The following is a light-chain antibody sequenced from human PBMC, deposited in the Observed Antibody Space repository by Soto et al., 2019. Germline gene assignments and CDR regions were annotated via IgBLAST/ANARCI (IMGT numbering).Light chain of an antibody. CDR3: QQRSSGVT. J-gene: IGKJ4*01. Sequence: ESVLTQSAAILSLSPGERATLSCRASQSVSSYLAWYQQKPGQAPRLLIYDSSNRATGIPGRFSGSGSGTDFTLTISSLEPEDFAVYYCQQRSSGVTFGGGTKVDIK. V-gene: IGKV3-11*01. CDR2: DSS. CDR1: QSVSSY.